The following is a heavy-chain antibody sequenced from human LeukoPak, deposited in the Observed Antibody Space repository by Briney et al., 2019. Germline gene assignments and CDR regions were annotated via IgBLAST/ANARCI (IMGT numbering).Heavy chain of an antibody. CDR1: GFTFSSYA. D-gene: IGHD6-13*01. CDR2: ISYDGSNK. J-gene: IGHJ6*02. CDR3: ARDQHAAGTRYYYYGMDV. V-gene: IGHV3-30-3*01. Sequence: PGGSLRLSCAASGFTFSSYAMSWVRQAPGKGLEWVAVISYDGSNKYYADSVKGRFTISRDNSKNTLYLQMNSLRAEDTAVYYCARDQHAAGTRYYYYGMDVWGQGTTVTVSS.